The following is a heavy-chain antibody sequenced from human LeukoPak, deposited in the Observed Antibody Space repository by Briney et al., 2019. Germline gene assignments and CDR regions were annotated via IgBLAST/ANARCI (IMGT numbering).Heavy chain of an antibody. CDR3: ASAQGGVILPDYFHH. J-gene: IGHJ1*01. Sequence: PGGSLRLSCAASGITFSNYAMSWVRQAPGKGLEWVSVISASGADTYYADSVKGRFTISRDNAKNSLYLQMNSLRADDTAVYFCASAQGGVILPDYFHHWGQGTLVTVSS. V-gene: IGHV3-23*01. D-gene: IGHD3-16*02. CDR1: GITFSNYA. CDR2: ISASGADT.